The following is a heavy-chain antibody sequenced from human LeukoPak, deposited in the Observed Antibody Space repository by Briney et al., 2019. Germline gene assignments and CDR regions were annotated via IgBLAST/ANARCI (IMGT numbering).Heavy chain of an antibody. Sequence: GRSLRLSCAASGFTFSSYAMHWVRQAPGKGLEWVAVISYDGSNKYYADSVKGRFTISRDNSKNTLYLQMNSLRAEDTAVYYCARDSLDAGRVVIILARPTDNWFDPWGQGTLVTVSS. CDR2: ISYDGSNK. J-gene: IGHJ5*02. CDR1: GFTFSSYA. V-gene: IGHV3-30-3*01. D-gene: IGHD3-3*01. CDR3: ARDSLDAGRVVIILARPTDNWFDP.